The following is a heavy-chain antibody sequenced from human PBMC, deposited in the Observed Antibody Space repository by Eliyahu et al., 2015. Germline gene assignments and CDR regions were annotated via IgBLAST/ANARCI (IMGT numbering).Heavy chain of an antibody. V-gene: IGHV1-24*01. CDR3: ATDAPLKDFEILTVLNGMDF. CDR2: LDRESGEI. D-gene: IGHD3-9*01. Sequence: QVQLIQSGAEVKKPGXXXKVXXQVSAYSLTEXSXPRVRQAPGKGFEWVGGLDRESGEILYAQKFKGRVTMTEDTSTDTAYVEVNRLTSEDTAVYYCATDAPLKDFEILTVLNGMDFWGQGTTVTVSS. J-gene: IGHJ6*02. CDR1: AYSLTEXS.